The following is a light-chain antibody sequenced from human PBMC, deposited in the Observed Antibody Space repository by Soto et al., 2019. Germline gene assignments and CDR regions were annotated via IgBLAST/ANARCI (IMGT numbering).Light chain of an antibody. CDR2: DAS. CDR1: QTIASS. V-gene: IGKV3-11*01. Sequence: IVLTQSLATLSLYPGERATLSCRASQTIASSLAWFQQKPGQPPRLLIYDASNRATGIPARFSGSGSGTDFTLTINSLEPEDFAVYYCQQRSNWPLYTFGQGTKVDI. CDR3: QQRSNWPLYT. J-gene: IGKJ2*01.